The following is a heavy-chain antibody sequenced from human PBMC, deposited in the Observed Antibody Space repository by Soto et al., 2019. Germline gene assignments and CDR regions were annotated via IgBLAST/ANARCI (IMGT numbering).Heavy chain of an antibody. CDR1: GFTFKGAW. CDR3: SADLPDWGAYAFDY. V-gene: IGHV3-15*07. Sequence: EVQLVESGGGLVEPGGSLRLSCAASGFTFKGAWMNWVRQGPGKGLEWVGRVKSKVDGETIDYAAPVKGRFTISRDDSRNMVYLQMNSLSTEDTAMYYCSADLPDWGAYAFDYWGQGALVTVSS. J-gene: IGHJ4*02. D-gene: IGHD3-16*01. CDR2: VKSKVDGETI.